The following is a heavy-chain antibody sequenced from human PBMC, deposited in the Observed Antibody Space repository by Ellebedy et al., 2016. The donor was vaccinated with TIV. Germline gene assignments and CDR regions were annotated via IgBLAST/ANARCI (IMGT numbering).Heavy chain of an antibody. V-gene: IGHV3-48*01. CDR2: ISVSSDII. J-gene: IGHJ4*02. D-gene: IGHD7-27*01. Sequence: PGGSLRLSCAASGFTFIRHSMNWVRQAPGKGPEWISYISVSSDIIYYTDSVKGRFTVSRDNAKSSLYLQMNSLRAEDTAVYFCVRNGLGIGDSWGQGTLVTVSS. CDR3: VRNGLGIGDS. CDR1: GFTFIRHS.